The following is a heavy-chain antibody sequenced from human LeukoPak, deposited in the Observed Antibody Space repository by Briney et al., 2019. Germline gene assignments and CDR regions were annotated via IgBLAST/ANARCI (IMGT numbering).Heavy chain of an antibody. Sequence: SGPTLVNPTQTLTLTCTFSGFSLSTSGMCVSWIRQPPGKALEWLARIDWDDDKYYSTSLKTRLTISKDTSKNQVVLTMTNMDPVGTATYYCARILLHGGIPYSDYWGQGTPVIVSS. CDR1: GFSLSTSGMC. CDR3: ARILLHGGIPYSDY. D-gene: IGHD2-15*01. J-gene: IGHJ4*02. V-gene: IGHV2-70*11. CDR2: IDWDDDK.